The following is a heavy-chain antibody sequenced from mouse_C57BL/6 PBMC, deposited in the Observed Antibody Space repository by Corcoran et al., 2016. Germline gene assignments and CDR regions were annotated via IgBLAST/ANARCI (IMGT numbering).Heavy chain of an antibody. D-gene: IGHD1-1*01. J-gene: IGHJ3*01. CDR2: INPNNGGT. CDR1: GYTFTDYY. CDR3: ARRDGLSPSGAY. V-gene: IGHV1-26*01. Sequence: EVQLQQSGPELVKPGASVKISCKASGYTFTDYYMNWVKQSHGKSLEWIGDINPNNGGTSYNQKFKGKATLTVDKSSSTAYMELRSLTSEDSAVYYCARRDGLSPSGAYWGQGTLVTVSA.